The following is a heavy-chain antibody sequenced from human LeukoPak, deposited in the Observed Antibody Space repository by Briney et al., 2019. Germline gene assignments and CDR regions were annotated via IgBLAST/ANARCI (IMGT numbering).Heavy chain of an antibody. D-gene: IGHD2-15*01. V-gene: IGHV3-7*01. J-gene: IGHJ6*03. CDR3: ARPPSAYYYYMDV. Sequence: GGSLRLSCAASGFTFSSYWMSRVRQAPGKGLEWVANIKQDGSEKYYVDSVKGRFTISRDNAKNSLYLQMNSLRAEDTAVYYCARPPSAYYYYMDVWGKGTTVTVSS. CDR1: GFTFSSYW. CDR2: IKQDGSEK.